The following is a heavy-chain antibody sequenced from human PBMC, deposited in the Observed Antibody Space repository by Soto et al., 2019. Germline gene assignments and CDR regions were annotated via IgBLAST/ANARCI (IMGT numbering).Heavy chain of an antibody. D-gene: IGHD3-22*01. Sequence: SVKVSCKASGGTFSSYTISWVRQAPGQGLEWMGRIIPILGIANYAQKFQGRVTITADKSTSTAYMELSSLRSEDTAVYYCARARHSSGYYYYYYYGMDVWGQGTTVTVSS. V-gene: IGHV1-69*02. CDR1: GGTFSSYT. CDR2: IIPILGIA. CDR3: ARARHSSGYYYYYYYGMDV. J-gene: IGHJ6*02.